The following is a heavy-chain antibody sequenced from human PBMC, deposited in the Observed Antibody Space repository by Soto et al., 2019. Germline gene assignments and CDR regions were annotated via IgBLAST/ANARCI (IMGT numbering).Heavy chain of an antibody. J-gene: IGHJ5*02. D-gene: IGHD2-15*01. V-gene: IGHV1-69*02. CDR1: GGTFSSYT. Sequence: QVQLVQSGAEVKKPGSSVKVSCKASGGTFSSYTISWVRQAPGQGLEWMGRIIPILGIANYAQKFQGRVTITADKSTSTAYMELSSLRSEDTAVYYCARFPLREIAATSFEIHPWGQGTLVTVSS. CDR3: ARFPLREIAATSFEIHP. CDR2: IIPILGIA.